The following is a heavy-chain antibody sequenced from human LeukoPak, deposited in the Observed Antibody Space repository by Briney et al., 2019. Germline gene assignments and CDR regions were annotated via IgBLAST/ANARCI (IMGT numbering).Heavy chain of an antibody. J-gene: IGHJ5*02. D-gene: IGHD3-10*01. CDR3: ARLNYYGSGSYSHNWFDP. CDR2: ISSSSSYI. CDR1: GFTFSSYS. V-gene: IGHV3-21*01. Sequence: GGSLRLSCAASGFTFSSYSMNWVRQAPGKGLEWVSSISSSSSYIYYADSVKGRFTISRDNAKNSLYLQMNSLRAEDTAVYYCARLNYYGSGSYSHNWFDPWGQGTLVTVSS.